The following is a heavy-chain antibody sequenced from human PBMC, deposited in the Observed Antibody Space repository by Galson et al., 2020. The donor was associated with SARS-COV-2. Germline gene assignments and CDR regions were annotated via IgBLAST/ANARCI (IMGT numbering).Heavy chain of an antibody. CDR2: ISHDGSKN. CDR3: ASARGIFGVVTMTALDG. Sequence: GESLKISCAASGFTFSSYGMHWVRQAPGKGLEWVAVISHDGSKNYNADSVKGRFTISRDSSKNTLYLQMNSLRTEDTAIYYCASARGIFGVVTMTALDGWGQGTTVTVSS. D-gene: IGHD3-3*01. CDR1: GFTFSSYG. V-gene: IGHV3-30*03. J-gene: IGHJ6*02.